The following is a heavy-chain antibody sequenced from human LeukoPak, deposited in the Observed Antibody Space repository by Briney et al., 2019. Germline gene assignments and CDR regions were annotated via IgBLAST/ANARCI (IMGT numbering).Heavy chain of an antibody. Sequence: PGGSLRLSCAASGFTFSSYAMHWVRQAPGKGLEWVAVISYDGSNKYYADSVKGRFTISRDNSKNTLYLQMNSLKTEDTAVYYCTTEEWGARDWLDKPLDYWGQGTLVTVSS. V-gene: IGHV3-30*04. CDR3: TTEEWGARDWLDKPLDY. CDR1: GFTFSSYA. D-gene: IGHD3-9*01. J-gene: IGHJ4*02. CDR2: ISYDGSNK.